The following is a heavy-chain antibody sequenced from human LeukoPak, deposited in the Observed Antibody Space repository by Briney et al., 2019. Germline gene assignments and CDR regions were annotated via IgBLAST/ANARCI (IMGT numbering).Heavy chain of an antibody. V-gene: IGHV4-4*08. CDR3: ARFLLVPGLNEFSFDI. J-gene: IGHJ4*02. D-gene: IGHD2-15*01. CDR2: LFPSGTS. CDR1: GGSISIYY. Sequence: PETLSLTCTVSGGSISIYYWSWIREPPGGGLECIWYLFPSGTSRYKPSLQSRVTISADTTNTQIFLPLNSPTPADTAVYYCARFLLVPGLNEFSFDIWGQGTLVTVSS.